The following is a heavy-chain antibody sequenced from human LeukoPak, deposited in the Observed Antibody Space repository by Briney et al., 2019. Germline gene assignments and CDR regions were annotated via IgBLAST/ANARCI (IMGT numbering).Heavy chain of an antibody. CDR2: ISSSGSTI. V-gene: IGHV3-48*03. Sequence: PGGSLRLSCAASGFTFSSYEMNWVRQAPGKGLEWVSYISSSGSTIYYADSVKGRFTISRDNAKHSLYLQMNSLRAEYKAVYYCAEIGITMIGGVWGKGTTVTISS. CDR3: AEIGITMIGGV. D-gene: IGHD3-10*02. J-gene: IGHJ6*04. CDR1: GFTFSSYE.